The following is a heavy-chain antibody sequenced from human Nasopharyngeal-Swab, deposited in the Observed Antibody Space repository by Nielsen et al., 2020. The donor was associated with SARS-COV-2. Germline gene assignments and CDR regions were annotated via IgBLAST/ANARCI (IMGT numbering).Heavy chain of an antibody. CDR1: GFTFSSYA. CDR3: ARDRGEDAGIDY. J-gene: IGHJ4*02. V-gene: IGHV3-33*08. CDR2: VWHDENIK. D-gene: IGHD2-21*01. Sequence: GESLKISCAASGFTFSSYAMSWVRQAPGKGLEWVAVVWHDENIKYYADSVEGRFTISRDNSKNTLYLQMNSLRAEDTAIYYCARDRGEDAGIDYWSQGTLVTVAS.